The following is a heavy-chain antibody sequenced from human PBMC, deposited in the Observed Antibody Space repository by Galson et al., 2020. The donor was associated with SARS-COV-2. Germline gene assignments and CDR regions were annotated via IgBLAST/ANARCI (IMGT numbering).Heavy chain of an antibody. D-gene: IGHD2-2*01. Sequence: GESLKISCAASGFTFSSYSMNWVRQAPGKGLEWVSSISSSSSYIYYADSVKGRFTISRDNAKNSLYLQMNSLRAEDTAVYYCASAHTIGYCSSTSCPDYWGQGTLVTVSS. CDR1: GFTFSSYS. V-gene: IGHV3-21*01. CDR3: ASAHTIGYCSSTSCPDY. J-gene: IGHJ4*02. CDR2: ISSSSSYI.